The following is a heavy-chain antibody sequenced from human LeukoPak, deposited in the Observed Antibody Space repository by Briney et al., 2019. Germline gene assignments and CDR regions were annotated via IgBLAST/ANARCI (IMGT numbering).Heavy chain of an antibody. V-gene: IGHV4-4*02. CDR2: IHLRGLT. CDR1: GGSVTSTNW. D-gene: IGHD2-8*01. J-gene: IGHJ4*02. Sequence: KPSETLSLTCDVSGGSVTSTNWWSWVRQPPGQGLEWIGEIHLRGLTNYNPSLSSRVTMSLDTSKNYVSLNLTSVTAADTVVYYCSRENGAFSPFGYWGQGALVIVRS. CDR3: SRENGAFSPFGY.